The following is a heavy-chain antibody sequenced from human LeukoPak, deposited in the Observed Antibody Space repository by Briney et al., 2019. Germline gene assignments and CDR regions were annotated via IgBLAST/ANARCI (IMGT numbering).Heavy chain of an antibody. CDR3: ARLEYNYGYGSFDI. CDR2: IYPADSDT. Sequence: GESLKISCKGSGHRFTNYWIGWVRQMPGKGLERMGIIYPADSDTRYSPSFEGQVTISADKSISTAYLQWSSLKASDTAMYYCARLEYNYGYGSFDIWGQGTMVTVSS. V-gene: IGHV5-51*01. D-gene: IGHD5-18*01. J-gene: IGHJ3*02. CDR1: GHRFTNYW.